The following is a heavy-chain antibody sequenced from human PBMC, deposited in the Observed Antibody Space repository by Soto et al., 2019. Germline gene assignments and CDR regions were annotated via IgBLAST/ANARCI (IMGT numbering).Heavy chain of an antibody. CDR1: GFTFSSYS. Sequence: EVQLVESGGGLVKPGGSLRLSCAASGFTFSSYSMNWVRQAPGKGLEWVSSISSSSSYIYYADSVKGRFTISRDNAKSSLYLQMNSLRAEDTAVYYCARQDTAMTYTWFHPWGQGTLVTVS. J-gene: IGHJ5*02. CDR2: ISSSSSYI. V-gene: IGHV3-21*01. D-gene: IGHD5-18*01. CDR3: ARQDTAMTYTWFHP.